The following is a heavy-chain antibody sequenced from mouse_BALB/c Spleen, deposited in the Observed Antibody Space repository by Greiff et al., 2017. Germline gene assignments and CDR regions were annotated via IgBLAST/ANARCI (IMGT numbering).Heavy chain of an antibody. V-gene: IGHV6-6*02. CDR2: IRLKSINYAT. J-gene: IGHJ1*01. CDR1: GFTFSNYW. Sequence: DVKLEESGGGLVQPGGSMKLSCVASGFTFSNYWMNWVRQSPEKGLEWVAEIRLKSINYATHYAESVKGRLTISRDDSKSSVYLQMNNLRAEDTGIYYCTRWYGNYVSYWYFDVWGAGTTVTVSS. CDR3: TRWYGNYVSYWYFDV. D-gene: IGHD2-10*02.